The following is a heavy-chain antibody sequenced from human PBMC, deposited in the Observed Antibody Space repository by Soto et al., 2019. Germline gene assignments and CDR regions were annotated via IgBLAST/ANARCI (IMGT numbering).Heavy chain of an antibody. CDR3: ARHSYPAGLTYYYYGMDV. D-gene: IGHD2-2*01. Sequence: SVKVSWKASGGTFSIYAISWVRQDPGQGLEWMGGIIPIFGTANYAQKFQGRVTITADESTSTAYMELSSLRSEDTAVYYCARHSYPAGLTYYYYGMDVWGQGTTVTVSS. CDR1: GGTFSIYA. J-gene: IGHJ6*02. CDR2: IIPIFGTA. V-gene: IGHV1-69*13.